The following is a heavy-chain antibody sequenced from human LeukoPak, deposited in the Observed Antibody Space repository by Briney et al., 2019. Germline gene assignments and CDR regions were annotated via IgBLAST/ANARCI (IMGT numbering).Heavy chain of an antibody. J-gene: IGHJ4*02. CDR1: GFTFSSYW. V-gene: IGHV3-7*01. CDR2: IKQDGSEK. Sequence: PGGSLRLSCAASGFTFSSYWMSWVRQAPGKGLEWVANIKQDGSEKYYVDSAKGRFTISRDNAKNSLYLQMNSLRAEDTAVYYCARGTYYYDSSGYYYAYFDYWGQGTLVTVSS. CDR3: ARGTYYYDSSGYYYAYFDY. D-gene: IGHD3-22*01.